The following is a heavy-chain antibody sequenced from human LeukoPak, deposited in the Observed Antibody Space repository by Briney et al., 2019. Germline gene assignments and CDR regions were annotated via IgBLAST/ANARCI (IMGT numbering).Heavy chain of an antibody. Sequence: GGSLRLSCVASGFTVSSNYMTWVRQAPGKGQEWVSFIYGGGGTNYADSVKGRFTISRDNSKNTLFLQMNSLRTEDTAVYYCAGGYSRAWGTSFLDYWGQGTLVTVSS. D-gene: IGHD5-12*01. V-gene: IGHV3-66*02. CDR1: GFTVSSNY. CDR2: IYGGGGT. CDR3: AGGYSRAWGTSFLDY. J-gene: IGHJ4*02.